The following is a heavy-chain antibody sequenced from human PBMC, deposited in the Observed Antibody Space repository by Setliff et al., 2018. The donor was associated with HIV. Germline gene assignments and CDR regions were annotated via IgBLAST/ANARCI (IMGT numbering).Heavy chain of an antibody. CDR3: AKDNRMTNDILTGVDY. CDR2: IRGKSDII. Sequence: GGSLRLSCVASSGFAFSGNPMNWVRQAPGKGLEWISHIRGKSDIIKYAESVRGRFTISRDNSKNTLYLQMNSLRAEDTAVYYCAKDNRMTNDILTGVDYWGQGTLVTVSS. V-gene: IGHV3-48*01. CDR1: GFAFSGNP. D-gene: IGHD3-9*01. J-gene: IGHJ4*02.